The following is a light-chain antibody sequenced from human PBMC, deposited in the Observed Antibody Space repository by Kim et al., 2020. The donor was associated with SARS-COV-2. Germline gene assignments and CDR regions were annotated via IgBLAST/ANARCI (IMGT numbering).Light chain of an antibody. Sequence: QTATLNCTGNSNNVGNEGAVWLQQHQGHPPKLLSGRRNKWPSEISERLSSSRSGSTASLTITGLQPEDEADYYCSAWDASLSAWVFGGGTQLTVL. J-gene: IGLJ3*02. CDR3: SAWDASLSAWV. CDR1: SNNVGNEG. CDR2: RRN. V-gene: IGLV10-54*01.